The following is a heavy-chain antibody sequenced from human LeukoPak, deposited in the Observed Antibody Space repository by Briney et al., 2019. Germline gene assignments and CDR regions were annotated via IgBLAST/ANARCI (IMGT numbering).Heavy chain of an antibody. D-gene: IGHD3-16*01. Sequence: GGSLRLSCAASGFTLSPNYMSWVRQAPWKGLEWVSVIYNSAITYYADSVKGRFSISRDNSQKTLYLQMNSLRADDTAVYYCAAFPWGGFDPWGQGILVTVSS. CDR3: AAFPWGGFDP. CDR1: GFTLSPNY. V-gene: IGHV3-53*01. CDR2: IYNSAIT. J-gene: IGHJ5*02.